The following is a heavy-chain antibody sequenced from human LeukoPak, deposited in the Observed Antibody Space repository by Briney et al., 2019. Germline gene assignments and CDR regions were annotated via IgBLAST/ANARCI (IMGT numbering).Heavy chain of an antibody. V-gene: IGHV4-39*01. J-gene: IGHJ1*01. CDR1: GGSISSSNW. CDR2: FYGSGST. D-gene: IGHD1-1*01. CDR3: VRRVRSTEYFQH. Sequence: KPSETLSLTCAVSGGSISSSNWWSWIRQPPGKGLEWIGSFYGSGSTYYNNPSLKSRVIISVDTSKNQFSLKLSSVTAADTAVYYCVRRVRSTEYFQHWGQGTLVTVSS.